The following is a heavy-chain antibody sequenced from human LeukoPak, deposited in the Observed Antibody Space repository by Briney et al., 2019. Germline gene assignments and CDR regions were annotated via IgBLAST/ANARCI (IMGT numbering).Heavy chain of an antibody. D-gene: IGHD3-10*01. J-gene: IGHJ5*02. Sequence: SETLSLICTVSGGSISSYYWSWIRQPPGKGLEWIGYIYYSGSTNYNPSLKSRVTISVDTSKNQFSLKLSSVTAADTAVYYCAQERLWFGESRSNWFDPWGQGTLVTVSS. CDR2: IYYSGST. CDR3: AQERLWFGESRSNWFDP. V-gene: IGHV4-59*01. CDR1: GGSISSYY.